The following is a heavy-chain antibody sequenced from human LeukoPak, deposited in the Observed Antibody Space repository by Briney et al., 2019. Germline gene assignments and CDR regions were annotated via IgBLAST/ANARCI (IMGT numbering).Heavy chain of an antibody. Sequence: PGRSLRLSCAATGFTFSSHGMHWVRQAPGKGLEWVAVIWYDGSNKYYTDPVKGRFTISRDNSKNTLYLQMNSLRAEDTAVYYCARSRDSSGYDVFDIWGQGTMVTVSS. J-gene: IGHJ3*02. CDR2: IWYDGSNK. D-gene: IGHD3-22*01. CDR1: GFTFSSHG. CDR3: ARSRDSSGYDVFDI. V-gene: IGHV3-33*01.